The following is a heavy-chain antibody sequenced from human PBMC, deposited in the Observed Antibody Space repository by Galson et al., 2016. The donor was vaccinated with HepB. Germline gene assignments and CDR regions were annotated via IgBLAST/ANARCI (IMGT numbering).Heavy chain of an antibody. CDR3: ATGIVVAGKMYYHYMDV. CDR1: GASISGTNYY. J-gene: IGHJ6*03. Sequence: LSLTCTVSGASISGTNYYWGWIRQPPGRGLEWIGSIYHTESTNYNPSLESRVTISVDTAKNHLTLSLNSVTAADTAVYYCATGIVVAGKMYYHYMDVWGKGTSVTVSS. D-gene: IGHD6-19*01. CDR2: IYHTEST. V-gene: IGHV4-39*01.